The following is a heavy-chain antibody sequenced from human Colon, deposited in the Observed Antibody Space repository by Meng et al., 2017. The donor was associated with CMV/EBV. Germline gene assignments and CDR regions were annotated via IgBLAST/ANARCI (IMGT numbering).Heavy chain of an antibody. V-gene: IGHV1-18*01. CDR2: ISPYSGDT. D-gene: IGHD1-1*01. Sequence: CKASGYTFHTYGISWLRQTPGQGLEWMGFISPYSGDTYYAQKVQDRLVMTTDTSTNTAYMELRSLRSDDTAIYYCARVTGNTRLVYWGQGTLVTVSS. CDR3: ARVTGNTRLVY. CDR1: GYTFHTYG. J-gene: IGHJ4*02.